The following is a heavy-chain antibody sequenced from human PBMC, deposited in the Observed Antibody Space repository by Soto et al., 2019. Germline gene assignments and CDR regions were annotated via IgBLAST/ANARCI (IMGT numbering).Heavy chain of an antibody. V-gene: IGHV3-30*18. Sequence: QVQLVESGGGVVQPGRSLRLSCAASGFTFSSFGMHWVRQAPGKGLEWVAVISFDGSNKYYADSVKGRFTISRDNSKNTLYLQMNSLRAEDTAVYYCAKSPLYYYHYTMDVWGQGTTVTVSS. CDR3: AKSPLYYYHYTMDV. CDR1: GFTFSSFG. CDR2: ISFDGSNK. J-gene: IGHJ6*02.